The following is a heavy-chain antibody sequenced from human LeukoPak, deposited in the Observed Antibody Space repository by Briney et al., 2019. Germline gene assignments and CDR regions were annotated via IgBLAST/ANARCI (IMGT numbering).Heavy chain of an antibody. CDR3: ASKVAYCSGGSCYGYFDY. D-gene: IGHD2-15*01. J-gene: IGHJ4*02. CDR2: IYYSGST. Sequence: SESLSLTCTVSGGSISSYYWRWIRQPPGKGLEWIGYIYYSGSTNYNPSLKRRATISVDTSKNKFSLKLSSVTAADTAMYYCASKVAYCSGGSCYGYFDYWGQGTLVSVCS. CDR1: GGSISSYY. V-gene: IGHV4-59*08.